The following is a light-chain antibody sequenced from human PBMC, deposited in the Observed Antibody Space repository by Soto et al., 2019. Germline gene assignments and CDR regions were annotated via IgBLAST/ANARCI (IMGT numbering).Light chain of an antibody. CDR2: GPS. CDR3: HQYGSSPIT. J-gene: IGKJ5*01. CDR1: QSVSSSY. V-gene: IGKV3-20*01. Sequence: EIVLTQFPGTLSLSPGETATLSCRASQSVSSSYLAWYQHKPGQAPLLLIYGPSGRATGVPDRFRGSNSGTEFTLTISRLEPEDFAVYYCHQYGSSPITFGQGTRLDIK.